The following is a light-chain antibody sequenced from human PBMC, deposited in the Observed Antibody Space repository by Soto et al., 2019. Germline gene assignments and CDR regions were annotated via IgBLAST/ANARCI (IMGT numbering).Light chain of an antibody. CDR3: LRYTASSQP. CDR2: DAS. J-gene: IGKJ1*01. Sequence: DIQMTQSPSTLSASVGDRVTITCRASPSMNDWLAWYQQKPGKAPKVLIYDASSLQSGVPSRVSGSGSGTEFTRTIPILQHDDVATYCCLRYTASSQPFGQGNQVEI. V-gene: IGKV1-5*01. CDR1: PSMNDW.